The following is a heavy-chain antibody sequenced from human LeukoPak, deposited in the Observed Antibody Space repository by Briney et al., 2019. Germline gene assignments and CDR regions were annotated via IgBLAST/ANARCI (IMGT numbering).Heavy chain of an antibody. Sequence: SETLSLTCTVSGASISSGDYYWSWIRQPPGKGLEWIGYIYNSETTHYNPSLKGRITFSLDTSKNQFSLKLNSVTAADTAVYYCARNYDFWSGRLPLGYWGQGTLVTVSS. CDR2: IYNSETT. CDR3: ARNYDFWSGRLPLGY. CDR1: GASISSGDYY. J-gene: IGHJ4*02. D-gene: IGHD3-3*01. V-gene: IGHV4-30-4*01.